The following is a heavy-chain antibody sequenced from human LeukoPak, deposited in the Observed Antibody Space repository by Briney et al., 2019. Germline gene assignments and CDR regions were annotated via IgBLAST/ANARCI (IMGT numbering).Heavy chain of an antibody. CDR3: ARDRDDFWGWIDY. D-gene: IGHD3-3*01. V-gene: IGHV3-21*01. CDR1: GFTFSSYS. Sequence: PGGSLRLSCAASGFTFSSYSMNWVRQAPGKGLEWVSSISSSSSYIYYADSVKGRFTISRDNAKNSLYLQMNSLRAEDTAVYYCARDRDDFWGWIDYWGQGTLVTVSS. CDR2: ISSSSSYI. J-gene: IGHJ4*02.